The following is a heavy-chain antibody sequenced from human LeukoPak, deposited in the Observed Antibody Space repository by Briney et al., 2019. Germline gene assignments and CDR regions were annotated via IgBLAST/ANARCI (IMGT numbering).Heavy chain of an antibody. Sequence: ASVKVSCKASGGTFSSYAISWVRQAPGQGLEWMGVINPSGGSTSYAQKFQGRVTMTRDTSTSTVYMEPSSLRSEDTAVYYCARDIILYSGYDLNPWGQGTLVTVSS. CDR3: ARDIILYSGYDLNP. D-gene: IGHD5-12*01. CDR2: INPSGGST. V-gene: IGHV1-46*01. CDR1: GGTFSSYA. J-gene: IGHJ5*02.